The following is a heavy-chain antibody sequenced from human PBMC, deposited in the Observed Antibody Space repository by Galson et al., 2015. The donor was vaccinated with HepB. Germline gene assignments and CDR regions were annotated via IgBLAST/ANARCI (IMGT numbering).Heavy chain of an antibody. D-gene: IGHD3-22*01. CDR2: ISGSGGST. CDR3: ARGIIAVVTSYFDY. V-gene: IGHV3-23*01. CDR1: GFTFSSYA. Sequence: SLRLSCAASGFTFSSYAMSWVRQAPGKGLEWVSAISGSGGSTYYADSVKGRFTISRDNSKNTLYLQMNSLRAEDTAVYYCARGIIAVVTSYFDYWGQGTLVTVSS. J-gene: IGHJ4*02.